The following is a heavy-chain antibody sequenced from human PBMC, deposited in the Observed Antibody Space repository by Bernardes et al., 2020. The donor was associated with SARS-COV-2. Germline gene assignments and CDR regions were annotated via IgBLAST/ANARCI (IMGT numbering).Heavy chain of an antibody. J-gene: IGHJ4*02. V-gene: IGHV3-11*05. CDR1: GFTFSDYY. D-gene: IGHD6-13*01. Sequence: GGSLRLSCVASGFTFSDYYMSWIRQAPGKGLEWVSYISSSSGYTNYADSVKGRFTISRDNAKNSLDLQMNSLRAEDTAVYYCARVGAKQQPVGADLDYWGQGTLVTVSS. CDR3: ARVGAKQQPVGADLDY. CDR2: ISSSSGYT.